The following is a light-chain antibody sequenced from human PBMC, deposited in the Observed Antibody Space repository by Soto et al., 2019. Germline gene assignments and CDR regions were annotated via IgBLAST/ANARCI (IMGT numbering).Light chain of an antibody. Sequence: DLQMTQSPSSVSASVGDRVTITCRASQGFSSYLAWYQQKPGKAPKLLIYAASTLQSGVPSRFSGRGSGTEFTLTISSPQPEDFATYYCHQANSFPLTFGGGTKVEIK. V-gene: IGKV1-12*01. J-gene: IGKJ4*02. CDR2: AAS. CDR1: QGFSSY. CDR3: HQANSFPLT.